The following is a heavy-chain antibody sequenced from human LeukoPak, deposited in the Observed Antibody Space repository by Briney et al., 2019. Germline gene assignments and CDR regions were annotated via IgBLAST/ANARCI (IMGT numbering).Heavy chain of an antibody. Sequence: SLRLSCATSGFTFGDYAMSWVRQAPGKGLEWVGFIRSKTYGATTEYATSVKGRFTISRDDSKSIAYLQMNGLETEDTAFYYCARHKAVAITYFDHWGQGTLVTVSS. CDR2: IRSKTYGATT. D-gene: IGHD6-19*01. J-gene: IGHJ4*02. CDR1: GFTFGDYA. V-gene: IGHV3-49*04. CDR3: ARHKAVAITYFDH.